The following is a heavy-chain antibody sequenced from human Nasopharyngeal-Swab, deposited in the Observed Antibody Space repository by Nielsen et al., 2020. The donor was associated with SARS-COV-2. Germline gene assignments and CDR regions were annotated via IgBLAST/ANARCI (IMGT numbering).Heavy chain of an antibody. V-gene: IGHV2-26*01. CDR3: ARSFWSGYDYYYYYMDV. D-gene: IGHD3-3*01. CDR2: IFSNDEK. CDR1: GFSLSNARMG. Sequence: SGPTLVKPTETPTLTCTVSGFSLSNARMGVSWIRQPPGKALEWLAHIFSNDEKSYSTSLKSRLTISKDTSKSQVVLTMTNMDPVDTATYYCARSFWSGYDYYYYYMDVWVKGTTVTVSS. J-gene: IGHJ6*03.